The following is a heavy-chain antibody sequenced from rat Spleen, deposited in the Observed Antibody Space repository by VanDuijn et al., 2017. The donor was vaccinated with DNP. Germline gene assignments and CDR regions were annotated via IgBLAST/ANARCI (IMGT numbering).Heavy chain of an antibody. CDR3: ARDNYGGYY. D-gene: IGHD1-11*01. CDR2: IIYDGGYT. V-gene: IGHV5-20*01. Sequence: EVQLVESGGGLVQPGRSLKLSCAASGFTFSDYYMAWVRQAPTKGLEWVATIIYDGGYTYYRDSVKGRFTISRDYAKSSLYLQMNSLRSEDTATYYCARDNYGGYYWGHGVMVTVSS. J-gene: IGHJ2*01. CDR1: GFTFSDYY.